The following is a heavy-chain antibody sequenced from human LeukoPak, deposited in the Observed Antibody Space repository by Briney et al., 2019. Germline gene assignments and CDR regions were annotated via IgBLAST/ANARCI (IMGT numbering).Heavy chain of an antibody. V-gene: IGHV6-1*01. Sequence: SQTLSLTCAISGYSVSSNSAAWNWIRQSPSRGLEWLGRTYYRSKWYNYEAGAVKSRITINPDTSKNQFSLQLNSVTPEDTAVYYCARAPLPHSSGYYFDYWGQGTLVTVSS. CDR3: ARAPLPHSSGYYFDY. D-gene: IGHD6-19*01. CDR2: TYYRSKWYN. J-gene: IGHJ4*02. CDR1: GYSVSSNSAA.